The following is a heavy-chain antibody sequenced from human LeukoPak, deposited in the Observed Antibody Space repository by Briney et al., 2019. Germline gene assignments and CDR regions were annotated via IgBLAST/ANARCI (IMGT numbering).Heavy chain of an antibody. CDR3: ARDYTVEVGATNFDY. V-gene: IGHV3-21*01. Sequence: GGSLRLSCAASGFTFSSYSMNWVRQAPGKWLEWVSAISSSSSYIYYADSVKGRFTISRDNAKNSLYLQMNSLRAEDTAVYYCARDYTVEVGATNFDYWGQGTLVTVSS. D-gene: IGHD1-26*01. CDR1: GFTFSSYS. CDR2: ISSSSSYI. J-gene: IGHJ4*02.